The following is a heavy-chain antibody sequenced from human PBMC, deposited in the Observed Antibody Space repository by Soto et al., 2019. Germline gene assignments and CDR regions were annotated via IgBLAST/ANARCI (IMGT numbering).Heavy chain of an antibody. Sequence: SVKVSCKASGGTFSSYTISWVRQAPGQGLEWMGRIIPILGIANYAQKFQGRVTITADKSTSTAYMELSSLRSEDTAVYYCARTEEAELDRFDSGGQGTLAPGPS. CDR1: GGTFSSYT. CDR3: ARTEEAELDRFDS. D-gene: IGHD1-1*01. V-gene: IGHV1-69*02. CDR2: IIPILGIA. J-gene: IGHJ4*02.